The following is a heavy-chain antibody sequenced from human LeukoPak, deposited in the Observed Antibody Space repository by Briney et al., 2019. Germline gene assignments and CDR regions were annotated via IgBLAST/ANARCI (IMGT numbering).Heavy chain of an antibody. CDR3: ARDLSSWAFDP. CDR2: IYYSGST. D-gene: IGHD6-13*01. V-gene: IGHV4-59*01. Sequence: SETLSLTCTVSGGSISRYYWSWIRQPPGKGLEWIGYIYYSGSTNHNPSLKSRVTISVDTSKNQFSLKLSSVTAADTAVYYCARDLSSWAFDPWGQGTLVTVSS. J-gene: IGHJ5*02. CDR1: GGSISRYY.